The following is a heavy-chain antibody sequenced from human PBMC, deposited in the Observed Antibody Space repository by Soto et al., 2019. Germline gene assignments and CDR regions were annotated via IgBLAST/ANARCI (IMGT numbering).Heavy chain of an antibody. J-gene: IGHJ3*02. V-gene: IGHV4-59*13. CDR3: ARDVGIHDAFDI. CDR2: IYHTGNT. CDR1: TDSFNDYY. Sequence: QVRLHESGPGLVKPSETLSLTCTVSTDSFNDYYWSWIRQHPGKGLEWIGSIYHTGNTNYNPSLESRVSISVDTSKIQFSLSLSSVNAADTAVYYCARDVGIHDAFDIWGQGTLVTVSS. D-gene: IGHD5-18*01.